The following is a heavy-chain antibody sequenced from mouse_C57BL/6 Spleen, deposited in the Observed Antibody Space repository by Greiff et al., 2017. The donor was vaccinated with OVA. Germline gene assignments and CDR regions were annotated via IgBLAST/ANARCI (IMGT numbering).Heavy chain of an antibody. V-gene: IGHV1-55*01. D-gene: IGHD5-2*01. CDR3: AREGNAYNYFDY. CDR2: IYPGSGST. CDR1: GYTFTSYW. Sequence: VQLQQPGAELVKPGASVKMSCKASGYTFTSYWITWVKQRPGQGLEWIGDIYPGSGSTNYNEKFKSKATLTVDTSSSTAYMQLSSLTSEDSAVYYCAREGNAYNYFDYWGQGTTLTVSS. J-gene: IGHJ2*01.